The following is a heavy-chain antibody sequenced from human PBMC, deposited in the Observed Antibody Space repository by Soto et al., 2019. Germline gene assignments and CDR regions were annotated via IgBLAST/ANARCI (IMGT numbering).Heavy chain of an antibody. CDR1: GFTFSSYS. Sequence: EVQLVESGGGLVKPGGSLRLSCAASGFTFSSYSMNWVRQAPGKGLEWVSTITTSSTSIYYADSVKGRFTISRDNAKNSLYPQIHRLRVEDTAVYYCARVQWLASHIWGRGTMVTVSS. J-gene: IGHJ3*02. D-gene: IGHD6-19*01. V-gene: IGHV3-21*06. CDR2: ITTSSTSI. CDR3: ARVQWLASHI.